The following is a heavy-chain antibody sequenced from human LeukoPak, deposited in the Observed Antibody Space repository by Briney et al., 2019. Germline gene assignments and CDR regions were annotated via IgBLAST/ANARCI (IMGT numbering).Heavy chain of an antibody. CDR3: ARSPERWLQLLIDY. J-gene: IGHJ4*02. V-gene: IGHV4-38-2*01. D-gene: IGHD5-24*01. CDR2: IYHSGST. Sequence: SETLSLTCAVSGSSISSGYYWGWIRQPPGKGLEWIGSIYHSGSTYYNPSLKSRVTISVDTSKNQFSLKLSSVTAADTAVYYCARSPERWLQLLIDYWGQGTLVTISS. CDR1: GSSISSGYY.